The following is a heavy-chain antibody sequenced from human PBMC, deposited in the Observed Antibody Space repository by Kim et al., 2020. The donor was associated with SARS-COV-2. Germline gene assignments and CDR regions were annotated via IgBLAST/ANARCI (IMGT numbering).Heavy chain of an antibody. D-gene: IGHD1-7*01. CDR3: ARFRGNWNYLDNY. J-gene: IGHJ4*02. Sequence: ASVKVSCKASGYTFTSYSISWVRQAPGQGLEWMGWIIPCNGKTNYAENLQGRVTMTSDTSTSTAYMELRSLRSDDTAVYFCARFRGNWNYLDNYWGQGTLVTVSS. CDR1: GYTFTSYS. CDR2: IIPCNGKT. V-gene: IGHV1-18*01.